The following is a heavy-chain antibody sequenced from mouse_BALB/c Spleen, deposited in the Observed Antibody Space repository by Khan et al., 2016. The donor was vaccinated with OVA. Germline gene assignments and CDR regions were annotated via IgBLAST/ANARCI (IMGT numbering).Heavy chain of an antibody. CDR1: GYTFKDYV. Sequence: QVQLQQSGPELKKPGATVKISCKASGYTFKDYVMNWVKQSPGEGLKWMGWMNTDTGEPTYADDFKGRFAFTLETSASTAYLQISSLKNEDTATYFCVRYHEGYLGQGTPLTVSS. V-gene: IGHV9-3-1*01. CDR3: VRYHEGY. J-gene: IGHJ2*01. CDR2: MNTDTGEP.